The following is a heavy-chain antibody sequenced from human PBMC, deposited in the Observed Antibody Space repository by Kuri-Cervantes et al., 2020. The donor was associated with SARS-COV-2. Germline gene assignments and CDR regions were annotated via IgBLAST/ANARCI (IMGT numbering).Heavy chain of an antibody. CDR2: FDPEDGET. D-gene: IGHD2-21*01. CDR1: GYTLTELS. Sequence: ASVKVSCKVSGYTLTELSMHWVRQAPGKGLEWKGGFDPEDGETIYAQKFQGRVTMTEDTSTDTAYMELSSLRSEDTAVYYCVTAYCGGDCYSRADAFDIWGQGTMVTVSS. CDR3: VTAYCGGDCYSRADAFDI. V-gene: IGHV1-24*01. J-gene: IGHJ3*02.